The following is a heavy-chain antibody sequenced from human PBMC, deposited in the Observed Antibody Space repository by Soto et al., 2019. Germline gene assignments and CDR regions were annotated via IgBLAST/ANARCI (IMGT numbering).Heavy chain of an antibody. CDR2: IIPIFGTA. Sequence: QVQLVQSGAEVKKSGSSVKVSCKASGGTFSNYAISWVRQAPGQGFEWMGGIIPIFGTANNVQKFQGRVTITADRSTSTAYMELSSLRSEDTAMYYCAVGSREPYNWNYYSYGMDVWGQGTTVTVS. D-gene: IGHD1-20*01. CDR1: GGTFSNYA. V-gene: IGHV1-69*06. CDR3: AVGSREPYNWNYYSYGMDV. J-gene: IGHJ6*02.